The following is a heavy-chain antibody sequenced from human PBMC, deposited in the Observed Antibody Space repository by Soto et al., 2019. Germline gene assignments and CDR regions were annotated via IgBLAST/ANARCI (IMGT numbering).Heavy chain of an antibody. CDR1: GASISSYY. D-gene: IGHD1-26*01. Sequence: QVQLQESGPGLVRPSETLSLTCTVSGASISSYYWTWIRQPPGKGLEWIGYVFHSGRTDYSPSLNSRVSMSVDTSRNPFSLNLSSVTAADTAVYFCASLRGPFGSPPGDYWGQGTLVTVSS. V-gene: IGHV4-59*01. J-gene: IGHJ4*02. CDR3: ASLRGPFGSPPGDY. CDR2: VFHSGRT.